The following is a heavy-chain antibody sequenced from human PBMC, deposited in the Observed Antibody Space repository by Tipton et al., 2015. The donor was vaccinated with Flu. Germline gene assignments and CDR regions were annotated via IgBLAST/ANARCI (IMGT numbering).Heavy chain of an antibody. V-gene: IGHV3-7*03. CDR2: IKEDGSQT. CDR1: GFTFSSYG. Sequence: LSLTCAASGFTFSSYGMHWLRQAPGKGPEWVANIKEDGSQTYYVDAVRGRFTISRDNAKSLVHLQMDSLRVDDTAMYYCARAGWGGYNSRASWGQGTQVTVSS. D-gene: IGHD5-24*01. J-gene: IGHJ4*02. CDR3: ARAGWGGYNSRAS.